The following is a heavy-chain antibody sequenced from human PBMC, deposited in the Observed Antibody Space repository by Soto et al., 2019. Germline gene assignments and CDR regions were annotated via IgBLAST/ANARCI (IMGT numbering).Heavy chain of an antibody. V-gene: IGHV1-18*01. J-gene: IGHJ6*02. CDR3: ARPARGGGAGYYYYGMDV. Sequence: ASVKVSCKASGYTFTSYGISWVRQAPGQGLEWMGWISAYNGNTNYAQKLQGRVTMTTDTSTSTAYMELRSLRSDDTAVYYCARPARGGGAGYYYYGMDVWGQGTTVTVSS. CDR1: GYTFTSYG. CDR2: ISAYNGNT. D-gene: IGHD2-15*01.